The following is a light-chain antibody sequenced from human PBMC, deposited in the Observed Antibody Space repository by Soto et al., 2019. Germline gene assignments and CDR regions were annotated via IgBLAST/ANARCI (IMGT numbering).Light chain of an antibody. CDR3: CSYAGSSPVV. CDR2: EVS. V-gene: IGLV2-23*02. Sequence: QSALTQPASVSGSPGQSITISCTGTSSDVGSYNLVSWYQQHPGKAPKLMIYEVSKRPSGVSNRFSGSKSGNTASLTISGLQADDEADYYCCSYAGSSPVVFGGGTKVTVL. CDR1: SSDVGSYNL. J-gene: IGLJ2*01.